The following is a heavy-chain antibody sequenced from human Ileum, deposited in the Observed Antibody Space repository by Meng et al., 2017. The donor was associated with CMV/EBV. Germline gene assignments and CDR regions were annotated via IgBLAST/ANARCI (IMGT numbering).Heavy chain of an antibody. Sequence: VQLVQFGAEVEAAGASVKVSCQASGYTFGSQDFTWVRQAPGQRLEWMGWINSYNGDTNYAQKFQGRVTMTTDTSTSTAYMELNSLKSDDTAVYYCARGIDYWGQGTLVTVSS. J-gene: IGHJ4*02. CDR3: ARGIDY. CDR2: INSYNGDT. CDR1: GYTFGSQD. V-gene: IGHV1-18*01.